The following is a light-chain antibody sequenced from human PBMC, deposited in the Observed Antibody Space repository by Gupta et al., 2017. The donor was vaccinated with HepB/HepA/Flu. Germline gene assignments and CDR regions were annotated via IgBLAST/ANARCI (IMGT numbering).Light chain of an antibody. CDR3: QQDNSYPWT. V-gene: IGKV1-5*03. CDR2: KAS. J-gene: IGKJ1*01. Sequence: DIQMTQSPSTLSASVGDRVTITCRASQSISSWLAWYQQKPGKAPKLLIYKASSLESGVPSRFSGSASGTEFTLTISILQPDDFATYYCQQDNSYPWTFGQGTKVEIK. CDR1: QSISSW.